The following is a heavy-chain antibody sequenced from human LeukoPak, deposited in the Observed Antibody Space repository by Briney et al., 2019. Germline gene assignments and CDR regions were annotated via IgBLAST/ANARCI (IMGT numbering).Heavy chain of an antibody. V-gene: IGHV3-21*06. CDR2: TSSSGTYT. CDR3: ARGSMGGTFGY. CDR1: GFTFSSYS. Sequence: TGGSLRLSCAASGFTFSSYSINWVRQAPGKGLEWVSSTSSSGTYTSFADSVKGRFTISRDNAKNSLFLQMNSLRAEDTAVYYCARGSMGGTFGYWGQGTLVTVSA. D-gene: IGHD2/OR15-2a*01. J-gene: IGHJ4*02.